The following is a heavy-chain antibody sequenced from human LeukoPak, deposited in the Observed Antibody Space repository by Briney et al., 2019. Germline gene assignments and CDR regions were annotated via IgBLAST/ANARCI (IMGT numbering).Heavy chain of an antibody. Sequence: PGGSLRLSCAASGFTFSSYALHWVRQAPGKGLEWVAVISNDGSKKDYADSVKGRFTISRDNSKNTLYLQMNSLRAEDTAVYYCARVLYYDILTAAYWGQGTLVTVSS. V-gene: IGHV3-30*04. CDR2: ISNDGSKK. D-gene: IGHD3-9*01. CDR3: ARVLYYDILTAAY. J-gene: IGHJ4*02. CDR1: GFTFSSYA.